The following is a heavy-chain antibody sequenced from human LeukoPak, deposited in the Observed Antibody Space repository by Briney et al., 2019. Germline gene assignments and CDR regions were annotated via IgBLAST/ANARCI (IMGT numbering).Heavy chain of an antibody. J-gene: IGHJ4*02. V-gene: IGHV3-13*01. CDR3: ARAHRYSYGIFDY. CDR2: IGTAGDT. Sequence: GGSLRLSCAASGFTFSSYDMHWVRQATGKGLKWVSAIGTAGDTYYPGSVKGRFTISRENAKNSLYLQMNSLRAGDTAVYYCARAHRYSYGIFDYWGQGTLVTVSS. D-gene: IGHD5-18*01. CDR1: GFTFSSYD.